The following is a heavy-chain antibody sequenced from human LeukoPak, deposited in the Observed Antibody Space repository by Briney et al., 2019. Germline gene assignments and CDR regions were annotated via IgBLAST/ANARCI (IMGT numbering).Heavy chain of an antibody. D-gene: IGHD2-15*01. Sequence: GASLRLSCAASGFTFSTHWMHWVSQAPGKGLVWVSRINADGRTTTYADSVKGRFTVSRDNAKNTLHLQMNSLRVEDTAVYYCARVVCSGGYCYYFDYWGQGTLVTVSS. V-gene: IGHV3-74*01. CDR3: ARVVCSGGYCYYFDY. CDR2: INADGRTT. CDR1: GFTFSTHW. J-gene: IGHJ4*02.